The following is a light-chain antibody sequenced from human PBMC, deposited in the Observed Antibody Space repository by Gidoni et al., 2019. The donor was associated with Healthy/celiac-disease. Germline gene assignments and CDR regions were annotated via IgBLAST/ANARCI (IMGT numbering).Light chain of an antibody. Sequence: QSALTQPASVSGSPGQSITISCTGTSSDVGGYNYVSWYQQNPGKAPKLMLYEVSNRPSGVSTRFSGSKSGNTASLTISGLQAEDEADYYCSSYTSSSTLFVFGTGTKVTVL. V-gene: IGLV2-14*01. CDR3: SSYTSSSTLFV. CDR1: SSDVGGYNY. J-gene: IGLJ1*01. CDR2: EVS.